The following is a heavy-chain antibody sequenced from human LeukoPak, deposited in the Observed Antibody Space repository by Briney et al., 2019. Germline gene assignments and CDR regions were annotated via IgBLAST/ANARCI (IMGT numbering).Heavy chain of an antibody. CDR3: ARARRYCSGGSCSEYYFDY. J-gene: IGHJ4*02. Sequence: ASVKVSCKASGYTFTSYDINWVRQATGQGLEWMGWMNPNSGNTGYAQKFQGRVTMTRNTSISTAYMELSSLRSEDTAVYYCARARRYCSGGSCSEYYFDYWGQGTLVTVSS. D-gene: IGHD2-15*01. V-gene: IGHV1-8*01. CDR2: MNPNSGNT. CDR1: GYTFTSYD.